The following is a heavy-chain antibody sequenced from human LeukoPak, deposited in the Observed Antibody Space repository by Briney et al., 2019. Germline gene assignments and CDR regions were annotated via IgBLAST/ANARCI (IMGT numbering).Heavy chain of an antibody. Sequence: SETLSLTCTVSGGSISSSSYYWGWIRQPPGKGLEWIGSIYYSGSTYYNPSLKSRVTISVDTSKNQFSLKLSSVTAADTAVYYCARGLPITMMAFDYWGQGTLVTVSS. J-gene: IGHJ4*02. D-gene: IGHD3-22*01. V-gene: IGHV4-39*07. CDR1: GGSISSSSYY. CDR2: IYYSGST. CDR3: ARGLPITMMAFDY.